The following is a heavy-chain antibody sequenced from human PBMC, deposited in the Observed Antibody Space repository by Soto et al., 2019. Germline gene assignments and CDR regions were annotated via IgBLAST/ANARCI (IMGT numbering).Heavy chain of an antibody. CDR1: GFTVSSNY. Sequence: EVQLVETGGGLIQPGGSLRLSCAASGFTVSSNYMSWVRQAPGKGLEWVSVIYSGGSTYYADSVKGRFTISRDNSKNTLYLQMNSLRAEDTAVYYCARAWQQANWFDPWGQGTLVTVSS. J-gene: IGHJ5*02. V-gene: IGHV3-53*02. D-gene: IGHD6-13*01. CDR3: ARAWQQANWFDP. CDR2: IYSGGST.